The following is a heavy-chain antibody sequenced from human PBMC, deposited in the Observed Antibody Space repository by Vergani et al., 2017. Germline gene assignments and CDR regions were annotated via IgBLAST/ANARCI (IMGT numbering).Heavy chain of an antibody. CDR3: AREGIAVPYNWFDP. D-gene: IGHD6-19*01. Sequence: QVQLQESGPGLVKPSETLSLTCTVSGGSISSYYWSWIRQPAGKGLEWIGRIYTSGSTNYNPSLKSRVTMSVDTSKNQFSLKLSSVTAADTAVYYCAREGIAVPYNWFDPWGQGTLVTVSS. V-gene: IGHV4-4*07. CDR2: IYTSGST. J-gene: IGHJ5*02. CDR1: GGSISSYY.